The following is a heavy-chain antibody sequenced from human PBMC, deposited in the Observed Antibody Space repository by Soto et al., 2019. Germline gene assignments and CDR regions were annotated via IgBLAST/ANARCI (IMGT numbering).Heavy chain of an antibody. CDR1: GYTFTNYG. V-gene: IGHV1-3*01. D-gene: IGHD1-26*01. Sequence: ASAXVSCKASGYTFTNYGMHWVLQDPRLRPEWIGSSNGGSGNTKYSQKYQGRGTITRDTSASTAYMELRSLRSDDTAVYYCAKDSGSYPGDDAFDIWGQGTMVTVS. J-gene: IGHJ3*02. CDR3: AKDSGSYPGDDAFDI. CDR2: SNGGSGNT.